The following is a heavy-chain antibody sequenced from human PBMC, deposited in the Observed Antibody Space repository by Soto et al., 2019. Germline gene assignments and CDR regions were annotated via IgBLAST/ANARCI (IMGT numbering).Heavy chain of an antibody. CDR3: AKDRGTAGGGYYGMDV. CDR1: GVTFSNYD. J-gene: IGHJ6*02. Sequence: GGSLRLSCAASGVTFSNYDMHWVRQAPGKGLEWVAVISYDGNSKYYADSVKGRFTISRDNFKNTLYLQMNSLRPEDTAVYYCAKDRGTAGGGYYGMDVWGQGTTVTVSS. D-gene: IGHD6-13*01. V-gene: IGHV3-30*18. CDR2: ISYDGNSK.